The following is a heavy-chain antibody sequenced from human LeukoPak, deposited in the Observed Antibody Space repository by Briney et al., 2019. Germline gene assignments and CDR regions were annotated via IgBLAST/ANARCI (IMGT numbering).Heavy chain of an antibody. CDR2: IYYSGST. D-gene: IGHD6-6*01. V-gene: IGHV4-31*03. CDR1: GGSISSGGYY. Sequence: SETLSLTCTVSGGSISSGGYYWSWIRQHPGKGLEWIGYIYYSGSTYYNPSLKSRVIISVDTSKNQFSLKLSSVTAADTAVYYCARGITFEYSSSAAGNWFDPWGQGTLVTVSS. J-gene: IGHJ5*02. CDR3: ARGITFEYSSSAAGNWFDP.